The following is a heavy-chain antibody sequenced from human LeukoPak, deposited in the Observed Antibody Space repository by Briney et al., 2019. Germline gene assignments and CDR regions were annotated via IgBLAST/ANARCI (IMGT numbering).Heavy chain of an antibody. V-gene: IGHV4-59*01. D-gene: IGHD3-22*01. CDR1: GGSISSYY. CDR3: AREGGYYYDSSGYYDY. Sequence: SETLSLTCTVSGGSISSYYWSWIRQPPGKGLEWIGYIYYGGSTNYNPSLKSRVTISVDTSKNQFSLKLSSVTAADTAVYYCAREGGYYYDSSGYYDYWGQGTLVTVSS. J-gene: IGHJ4*02. CDR2: IYYGGST.